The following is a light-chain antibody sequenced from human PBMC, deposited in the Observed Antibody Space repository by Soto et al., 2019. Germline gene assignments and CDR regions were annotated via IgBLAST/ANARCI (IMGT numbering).Light chain of an antibody. J-gene: IGLJ1*01. Sequence: QSALTQPPSASGSPGQSVTISCTGTSSDVGGYNYVSWYQQHPGKAPKLMIYEVSKRPSGVPDRFSGSKSGNTASLTVSGLQAEDEADYYCSSYAXSNNLAVFGTGTKVTVL. CDR2: EVS. CDR1: SSDVGGYNY. CDR3: SSYAXSNNLAV. V-gene: IGLV2-8*01.